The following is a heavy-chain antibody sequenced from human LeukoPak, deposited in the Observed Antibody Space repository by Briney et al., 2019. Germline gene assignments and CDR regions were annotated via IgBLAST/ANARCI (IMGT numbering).Heavy chain of an antibody. J-gene: IGHJ4*02. V-gene: IGHV3-21*01. CDR1: GFTGSNNY. D-gene: IGHD6-19*01. CDR2: ISSSSSYI. Sequence: PGGSLRLSCAAPGFTGSNNYVSWVRQAPGKGLEWVSSISSSSSYIYYADSVKGRFTISRDNAKNSLYLQVNSLRAEDTAVYYCARDTSSGWYFWGQGTLVTVSS. CDR3: ARDTSSGWYF.